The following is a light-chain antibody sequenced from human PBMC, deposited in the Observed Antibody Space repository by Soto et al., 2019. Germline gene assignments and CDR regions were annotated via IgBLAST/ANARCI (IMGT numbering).Light chain of an antibody. V-gene: IGKV3-11*01. CDR3: RQRYNWPLT. CDR2: DAF. Sequence: TVLTQSPATLSLSPGERATLSCKASQSIGNSLGWFQQKPGQAPRLLIDDAFNRATGIPARFTGSGSGSDFTLTISSLEPEDFGVYYYRQRYNWPLTFGGGTKVDIK. CDR1: QSIGNS. J-gene: IGKJ4*01.